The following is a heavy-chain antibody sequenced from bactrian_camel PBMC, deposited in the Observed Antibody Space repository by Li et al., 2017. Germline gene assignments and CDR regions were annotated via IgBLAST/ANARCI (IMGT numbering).Heavy chain of an antibody. CDR3: AACSGCSGGYCK. D-gene: IGHD2*01. Sequence: HVQLVESGGGLVQAGGSLRLSCIGSGYASLRNCMGWFRQAAGREREGVAIAYTGGGEPDYADSVKGRFTISRNNAMSTLYLQMNNLKTEDTAVYSCAACSGCSGGYCKRGQGTQVTVS. CDR2: AYTGGGEP. V-gene: IGHV3S1*01. J-gene: IGHJ4*01. CDR1: GYASLRNC.